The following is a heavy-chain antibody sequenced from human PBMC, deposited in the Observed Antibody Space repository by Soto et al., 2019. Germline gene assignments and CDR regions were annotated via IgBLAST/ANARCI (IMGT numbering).Heavy chain of an antibody. CDR2: TYYRSKWYN. D-gene: IGHD3-16*01. J-gene: IGHJ6*02. CDR1: GDSVSSNSAA. CDR3: ARGGGPTNYSYDMED. Sequence: QTLSLTCAISGDSVSSNSAAWNWIRQSPSRGLEWLGRTYYRSKWYNDYAVSVKSRITINPDTSKNQFSLQLNSVTPEDTAVYYCARGGGPTNYSYDMEDWYQEATLTVSS. V-gene: IGHV6-1*01.